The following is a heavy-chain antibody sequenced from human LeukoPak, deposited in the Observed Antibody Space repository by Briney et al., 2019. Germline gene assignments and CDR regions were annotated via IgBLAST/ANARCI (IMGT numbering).Heavy chain of an antibody. V-gene: IGHV3-7*03. Sequence: GGSLRLSCSASGFTFSTYWMSWVRQAPGKGLEWVASINHNGNVNYYVDSVKGRFTISRDNAKNSLYLQMSNLRAEDTAVYFCARGGGLDVWGQGATVTVSS. D-gene: IGHD3-16*01. J-gene: IGHJ6*02. CDR3: ARGGGLDV. CDR2: INHNGNVN. CDR1: GFTFSTYW.